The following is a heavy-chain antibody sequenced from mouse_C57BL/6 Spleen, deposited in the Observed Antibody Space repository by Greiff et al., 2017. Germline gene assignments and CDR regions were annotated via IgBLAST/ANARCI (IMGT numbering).Heavy chain of an antibody. CDR2: ISSGGDYI. J-gene: IGHJ2*01. D-gene: IGHD1-1*01. CDR3: TRDYGSSSYYFDY. CDR1: GFTFSSYA. V-gene: IGHV5-9-1*02. Sequence: EVQGVESGEGLVKPGGSLKLSCAASGFTFSSYAMSWVRQTPEKRLEWVAYISSGGDYIYYADTVKGRFTISRDNARNTLYLQMSSLKSEDTAMYYCTRDYGSSSYYFDYWGQGTTLTVSS.